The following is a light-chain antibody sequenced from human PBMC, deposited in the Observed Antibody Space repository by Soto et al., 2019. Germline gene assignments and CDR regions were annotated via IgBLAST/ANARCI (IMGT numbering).Light chain of an antibody. Sequence: EIVLTQSPGTLSLSPGERATLSCRASQSVASSYLAWYQLKPGQAPRLLIYGVSSRATGTPDRFIGSGSGTDFTLTISRLEPEDFVVYYCQQYGSPSTFGQGTKVEMK. CDR1: QSVASSY. J-gene: IGKJ1*01. CDR2: GVS. CDR3: QQYGSPST. V-gene: IGKV3-20*01.